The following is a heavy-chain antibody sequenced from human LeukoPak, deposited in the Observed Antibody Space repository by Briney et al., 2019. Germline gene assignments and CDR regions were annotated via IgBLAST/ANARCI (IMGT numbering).Heavy chain of an antibody. CDR2: IYYSEST. CDR3: ARTVVAGTGPLGY. Sequence: SETLSLTCTVSGGSISSYYWSWIRQPPGKGLEWIGYIYYSESTNYNPSLKSRVTISVDTSKNQFSLKLSSVTAADTAVYYCARTVVAGTGPLGYWGQGTLVTVSS. V-gene: IGHV4-59*01. J-gene: IGHJ4*02. CDR1: GGSISSYY. D-gene: IGHD6-19*01.